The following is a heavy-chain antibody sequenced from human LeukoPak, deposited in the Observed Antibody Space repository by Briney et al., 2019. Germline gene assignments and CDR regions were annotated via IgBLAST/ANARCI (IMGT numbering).Heavy chain of an antibody. J-gene: IGHJ3*02. Sequence: GGSLRLSCAASGFTFSRYWMYWVRQAPGKGLVWVSRISSDGSSLSYADSVRGRFTISRDNAKNTLYLQMNSLRAEDTAVYYCARGWEPYDAFDIRGQGTMVTVSS. CDR3: ARGWEPYDAFDI. D-gene: IGHD1-26*01. CDR1: GFTFSRYW. CDR2: ISSDGSSL. V-gene: IGHV3-74*01.